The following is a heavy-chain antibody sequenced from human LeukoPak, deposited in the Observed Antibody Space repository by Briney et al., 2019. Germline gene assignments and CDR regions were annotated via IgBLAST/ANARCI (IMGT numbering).Heavy chain of an antibody. CDR2: INPSGGST. J-gene: IGHJ4*02. V-gene: IGHV1-46*01. Sequence: ASVKVSCKASGYTFTSYYMHWVRQAPGQGLEWMGIINPSGGSTSYAQKFQGRVTMTRDMSTSTVYMELSSLRSEDTAVYCCARDGRVRGVIVYWGQGTLVTVSS. CDR1: GYTFTSYY. CDR3: ARDGRVRGVIVY. D-gene: IGHD3-10*01.